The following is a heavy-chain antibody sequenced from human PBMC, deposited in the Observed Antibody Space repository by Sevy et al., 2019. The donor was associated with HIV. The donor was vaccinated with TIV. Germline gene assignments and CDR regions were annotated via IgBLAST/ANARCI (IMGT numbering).Heavy chain of an antibody. D-gene: IGHD4-4*01. CDR1: GDTFSSYA. Sequence: ASVKVSCKASGDTFSSYAISWVRQAPGQGLEWMGGIIPIFGTANYAQKFQGRVTITADESTSTAYMELSSLRSEDTAVYYCARGEEYSNYDYYYGMDVWGQGTTVTVSS. CDR2: IIPIFGTA. V-gene: IGHV1-69*13. J-gene: IGHJ6*02. CDR3: ARGEEYSNYDYYYGMDV.